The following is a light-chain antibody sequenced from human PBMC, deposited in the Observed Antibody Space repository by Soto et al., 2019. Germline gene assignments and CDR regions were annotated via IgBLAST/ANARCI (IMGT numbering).Light chain of an antibody. CDR3: SAYAGSSVR. V-gene: IGLV2-14*01. J-gene: IGLJ2*01. CDR1: SSDVGGYDY. Sequence: QSVLTQPASVSGSPGQSITISCTGTSSDVGGYDYVSWYQQYPDKAPKLMIFEVSNRPSGVSNRFSGSKSGNTASLTISGLQTEDEADYYCSAYAGSSVRFGGGTKLTVL. CDR2: EVS.